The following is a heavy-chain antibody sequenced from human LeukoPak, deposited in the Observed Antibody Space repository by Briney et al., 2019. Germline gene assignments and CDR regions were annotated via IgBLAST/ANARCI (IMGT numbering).Heavy chain of an antibody. CDR1: GFTFLNYW. J-gene: IGHJ4*02. V-gene: IGHV3-7*01. D-gene: IGHD3-22*01. CDR2: IKQDGTEK. CDR3: AMTITMIVPVMED. Sequence: PGGSLRLSCAASGFTFLNYWMTWVRQAPGKGLEWVANIKQDGTEKYYVDSVKGRFTISRDNAKNSLYLQMNSLRAEDTAVYYCAMTITMIVPVMEDWGQGTLVTVSS.